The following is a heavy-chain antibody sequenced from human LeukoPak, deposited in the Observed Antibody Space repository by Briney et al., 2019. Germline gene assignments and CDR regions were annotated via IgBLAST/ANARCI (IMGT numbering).Heavy chain of an antibody. D-gene: IGHD3-10*01. CDR3: AREDGSGSYFNY. V-gene: IGHV1-2*02. J-gene: IGHJ4*02. CDR2: INPNSGGT. CDR1: GYTFTGYY. Sequence: ASVKVSCKASGYTFTGYYMHWVRQAPGQGLEWMGWINPNSGGTNYAQNFQGRVTMTRDTSISTAYMELSSLRFDDSAVYFCAREDGSGSYFNYWGQGTLVTVSS.